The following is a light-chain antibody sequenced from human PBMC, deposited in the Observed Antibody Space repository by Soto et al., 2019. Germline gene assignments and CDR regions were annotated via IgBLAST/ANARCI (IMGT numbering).Light chain of an antibody. CDR2: DVS. J-gene: IGLJ1*01. Sequence: QSVLTQPASVSGSPGQSIIISCTGTSSDVGGYNYVSWYQQHPGKAPKLMIYDVSNRPSGVSNRFSGSKSGNTASLTISGLQAEDEADYYCSSYTSSSTLHVFRTGTKVTVL. CDR1: SSDVGGYNY. V-gene: IGLV2-14*01. CDR3: SSYTSSSTLHV.